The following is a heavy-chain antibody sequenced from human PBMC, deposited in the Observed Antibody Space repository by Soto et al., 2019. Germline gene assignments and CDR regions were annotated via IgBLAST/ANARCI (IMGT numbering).Heavy chain of an antibody. CDR2: IYSDGGT. J-gene: IGHJ4*02. V-gene: IGHV4-31*03. Sequence: HVQLQESGPGLVKPSQTLSLTCTVSGESINSGAYYWTWIRQHPGKGLEWVGCIYSDGGTDYSPSMRRGLTMSMKRSKTQLFLRLTSVPAADTAVYYWARGLFEWSNDYGGQGTLVTVSS. CDR1: GESINSGAYY. CDR3: ARGLFEWSNDY. D-gene: IGHD3-9*01.